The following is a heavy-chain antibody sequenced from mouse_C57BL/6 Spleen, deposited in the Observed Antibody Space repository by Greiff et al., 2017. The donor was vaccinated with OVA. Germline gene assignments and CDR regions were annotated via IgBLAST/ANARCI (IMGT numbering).Heavy chain of an antibody. CDR1: GYSFTSYY. J-gene: IGHJ2*01. V-gene: IGHV1-66*01. Sequence: VQLQQSGPELVKPGASVKISCKASGYSFTSYYIHWVKQRPGQGLEWIGWIYPGSGNTKYNEKFKGKATLTADTSSSTAYMQLSSLKSEDSAVYYCARDDDYDGFDYWGQGTTLTVSS. CDR3: ARDDDYDGFDY. CDR2: IYPGSGNT. D-gene: IGHD2-4*01.